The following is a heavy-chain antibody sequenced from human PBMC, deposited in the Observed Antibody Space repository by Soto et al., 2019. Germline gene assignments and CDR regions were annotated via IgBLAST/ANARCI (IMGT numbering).Heavy chain of an antibody. J-gene: IGHJ5*02. CDR1: GGSISSSSYF. D-gene: IGHD2-21*02. V-gene: IGHV4-39*01. CDR2: IYYSGST. Sequence: QLQLQESGPGLVKPSETLSLTCSVSGGSISSSSYFWGWIRQPPGKGLEWIGSIYYSGSTYYNPSXNXXVTVSVDTSKNQFSLKLSSVTAADTAVYYCARHPSDFWFDPWGQGTLVTVSS. CDR3: ARHPSDFWFDP.